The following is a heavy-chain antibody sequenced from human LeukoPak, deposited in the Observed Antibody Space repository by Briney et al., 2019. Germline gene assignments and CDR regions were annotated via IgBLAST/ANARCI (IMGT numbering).Heavy chain of an antibody. CDR2: ISSSGSTI. CDR1: GSTLSSYA. J-gene: IGHJ4*02. Sequence: GGSLRLSCAASGSTLSSYAMSWVRQAPGKGLEWVSYISSSGSTIYYADSVKGRFTISRDNAKNSLYLQMNSLRAEDTAVYYCASESTYYYDSSGYYWGQGTLVTVSS. V-gene: IGHV3-48*03. CDR3: ASESTYYYDSSGYY. D-gene: IGHD3-22*01.